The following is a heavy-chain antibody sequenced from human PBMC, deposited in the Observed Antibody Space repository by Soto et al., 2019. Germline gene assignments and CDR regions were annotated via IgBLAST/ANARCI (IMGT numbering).Heavy chain of an antibody. CDR1: VFTFSTYS. D-gene: IGHD6-19*01. CDR2: ISSGSSTI. J-gene: IGHJ4*02. CDR3: ARVYGIPVAGTLDF. V-gene: IGHV3-48*01. Sequence: GGSLRLSCAASVFTFSTYSMNWVRQAPGKGLEWVSYISSGSSTIYYADSVKGRFTISRDNAKNSLYLQMNSLRAEDTAVYYCARVYGIPVAGTLDFWGQGTLVTVSS.